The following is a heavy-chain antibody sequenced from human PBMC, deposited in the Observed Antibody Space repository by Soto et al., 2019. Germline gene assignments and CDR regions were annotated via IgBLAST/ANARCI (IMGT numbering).Heavy chain of an antibody. CDR3: ARDGRGGYRIYYYYYYGMDV. Sequence: EVQLVESGGGLVKPGGSLRLSCAASGFTFSSYSMNWVRQAPGKGLEWVSSISSSSSYIYYADSVKGRFTISRDNAKNSLYLQMNSLRAEDTAVYYCARDGRGGYRIYYYYYYGMDVWGQGTTVTVSS. CDR1: GFTFSSYS. D-gene: IGHD5-18*01. CDR2: ISSSSSYI. J-gene: IGHJ6*02. V-gene: IGHV3-21*01.